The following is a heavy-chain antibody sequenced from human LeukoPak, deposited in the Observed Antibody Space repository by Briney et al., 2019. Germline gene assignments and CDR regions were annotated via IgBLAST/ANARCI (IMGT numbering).Heavy chain of an antibody. V-gene: IGHV3-13*01. CDR2: IGTAGDT. CDR3: ARAAPLYGSGSGYYYGMDV. Sequence: EGSLRLSCAASGFTFSSYDMHWVRQATGKGLEWVSAIGTAGDTYYPGSVKGRFTISRENAKNSLYLQMNSLRAGDTAVYYCARAAPLYGSGSGYYYGMDVWGQGTTVTVSS. D-gene: IGHD3-10*01. CDR1: GFTFSSYD. J-gene: IGHJ6*02.